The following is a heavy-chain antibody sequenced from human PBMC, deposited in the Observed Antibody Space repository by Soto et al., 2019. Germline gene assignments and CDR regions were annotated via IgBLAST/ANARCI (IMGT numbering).Heavy chain of an antibody. D-gene: IGHD1-26*01. V-gene: IGHV3-30-3*01. J-gene: IGHJ6*02. CDR2: ISYDGSNK. Sequence: PGGSLRLSCAASGFTFSSYAMHWVRQAPGKGLEWVAVISYDGSNKYYADSVKGRFTISRDNSKNTLYLQMNSLRAEDTAVYYCARDLSGPTFWDYYYGMDVWGQGTTVTASS. CDR1: GFTFSSYA. CDR3: ARDLSGPTFWDYYYGMDV.